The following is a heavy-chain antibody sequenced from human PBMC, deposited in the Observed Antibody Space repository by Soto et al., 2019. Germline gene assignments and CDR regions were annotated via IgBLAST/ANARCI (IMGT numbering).Heavy chain of an antibody. Sequence: SETLSLTCAVSGGSISSSNWWSWVRQPPGKGLEWIGEIYHSGSTNYNPSLKSRVTISVDKSKNQFSLKLSPVTAADTAVYYCARTYYDFWSGYYNPTYFDYWGQGTLVTVSS. CDR3: ARTYYDFWSGYYNPTYFDY. CDR1: GGSISSSNW. J-gene: IGHJ4*02. V-gene: IGHV4-4*02. CDR2: IYHSGST. D-gene: IGHD3-3*01.